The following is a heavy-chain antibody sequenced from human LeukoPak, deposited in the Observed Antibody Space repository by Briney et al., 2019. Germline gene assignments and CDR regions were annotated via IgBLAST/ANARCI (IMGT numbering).Heavy chain of an antibody. CDR2: IKQDGSEK. CDR1: GFTFSSYW. CDR3: ARDQPGNDAFDI. J-gene: IGHJ3*02. D-gene: IGHD1-14*01. Sequence: GSLTLSCAASGFTFSSYWMSWVGQAPGKGLEWVANIKQDGSEKYYVDSVKGRFTISRDNAKNSLYLQMNSLRAEDTAVYYCARDQPGNDAFDIWGQGTIASVSS. V-gene: IGHV3-7*04.